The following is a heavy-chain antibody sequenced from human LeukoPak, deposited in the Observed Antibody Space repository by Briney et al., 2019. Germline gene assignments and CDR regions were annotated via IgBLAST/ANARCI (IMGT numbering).Heavy chain of an antibody. V-gene: IGHV1-18*01. D-gene: IGHD2-8*01. CDR3: ARSFPEFCTKGVCYRGGYWFAP. J-gene: IGHJ5*02. Sequence: ASVRVSCKASGYTFTSYGISWVRQAPGQGLEWMGWISAYNGNTNYAQKLQGRVTMTTDTSTSTAYMELRSLRSDDTAVYYCARSFPEFCTKGVCYRGGYWFAPGGQGPLVPVPS. CDR2: ISAYNGNT. CDR1: GYTFTSYG.